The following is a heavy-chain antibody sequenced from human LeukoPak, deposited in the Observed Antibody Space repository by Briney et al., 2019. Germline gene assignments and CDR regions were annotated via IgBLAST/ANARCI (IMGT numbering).Heavy chain of an antibody. V-gene: IGHV1-69*05. Sequence: SVKVSCKASGGTFSSYAISWVRQAPGQGLEWMGRIIPIFGTANYAQKFQGRVTITTDESTSTAYIELSSLRSEDTAVYYCGRGVPLGYCSSTSCREFDPWGQGTRGTVSS. CDR3: GRGVPLGYCSSTSCREFDP. J-gene: IGHJ5*02. CDR2: IIPIFGTA. CDR1: GGTFSSYA. D-gene: IGHD2-2*01.